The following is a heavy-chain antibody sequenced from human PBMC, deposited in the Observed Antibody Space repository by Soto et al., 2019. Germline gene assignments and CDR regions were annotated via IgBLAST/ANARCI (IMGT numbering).Heavy chain of an antibody. CDR2: INWNSGSI. V-gene: IGHV3-9*01. D-gene: IGHD6-13*01. Sequence: GGSLRLSCAASGFTFDDYAMHWVRQVPGKGLEWVSGINWNSGSIGYGDSVKGRFAIPRDNAKNSLHLQMNSLSAEDTAFYYCVKDESINWYSGHFRHWGQGTLVTVSS. CDR1: GFTFDDYA. CDR3: VKDESINWYSGHFRH. J-gene: IGHJ1*01.